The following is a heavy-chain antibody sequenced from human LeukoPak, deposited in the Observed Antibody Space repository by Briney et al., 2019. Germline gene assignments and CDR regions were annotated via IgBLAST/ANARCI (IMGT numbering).Heavy chain of an antibody. D-gene: IGHD4-17*01. CDR1: GFTFSTYS. CDR2: ITSSSTYI. Sequence: GGSLRLSCAASGFTFSTYSMNWVRQAPGKGLEWVSSITSSSTYIYYADSVKGRFTISRDNARNSLYLQMNSLRAEDTAVYYCGTWTTVASYFDYWGQRALVTVSS. CDR3: GTWTTVASYFDY. J-gene: IGHJ4*02. V-gene: IGHV3-21*06.